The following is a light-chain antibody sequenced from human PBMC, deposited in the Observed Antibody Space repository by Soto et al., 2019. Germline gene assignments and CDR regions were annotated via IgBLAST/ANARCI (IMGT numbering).Light chain of an antibody. J-gene: IGKJ1*01. CDR2: GAS. Sequence: EIVMTQSPATLSVSPGERATLSCRASQSISSKLAWYQQKPGQAPRLLIYGASTRATGIPARFSGSGSGTEFTLTISSLQSEDFAVYYCQQYQNLWTFGQGTKVDIK. CDR1: QSISSK. V-gene: IGKV3-15*01. CDR3: QQYQNLWT.